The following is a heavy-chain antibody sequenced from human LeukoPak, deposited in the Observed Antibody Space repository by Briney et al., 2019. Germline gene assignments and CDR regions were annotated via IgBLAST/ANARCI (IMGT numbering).Heavy chain of an antibody. CDR3: AKPEGEVVTPYDAFDI. J-gene: IGHJ3*02. Sequence: GGSLRLSCTASGFTFSSYAMSWVRQAPGKGLEWVSAISGSGGSTYYADSVKGRFTISRDNSKNTLYLQMNSLRAEDTAVYYCAKPEGEVVTPYDAFDIWGQGTMVTVSS. D-gene: IGHD2-15*01. V-gene: IGHV3-23*01. CDR2: ISGSGGST. CDR1: GFTFSSYA.